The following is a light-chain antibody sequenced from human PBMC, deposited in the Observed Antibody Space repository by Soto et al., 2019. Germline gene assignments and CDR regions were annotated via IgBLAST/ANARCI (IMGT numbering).Light chain of an antibody. CDR2: GNS. V-gene: IGLV1-40*01. CDR3: QSYDSSLSGSNFV. J-gene: IGLJ2*01. Sequence: QSVLTQPPSVSGAPGQRVTISCTGSSSNIGAGYDVHWYQQLPGTAPKLLIYGNSNRPSGVPDRFSGSKSGTSASLAITGLQAEDEADYYCQSYDSSLSGSNFVFGGGTKLTVL. CDR1: SSNIGAGYD.